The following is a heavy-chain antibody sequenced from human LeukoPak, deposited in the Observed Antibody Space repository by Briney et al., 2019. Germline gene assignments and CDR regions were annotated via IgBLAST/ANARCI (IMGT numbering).Heavy chain of an antibody. Sequence: EASVKVSCKASGYSFTNYAINWVRQAPGQGLEWMGWINPNSGGTNYAQKFQGRVTMTRDTPISTAYMELSRLGSDDTAVYYCARGAVPVFYYYMDVWGKGTTVTVSS. D-gene: IGHD2-2*01. V-gene: IGHV1-2*02. CDR1: GYSFTNYA. J-gene: IGHJ6*03. CDR3: ARGAVPVFYYYMDV. CDR2: INPNSGGT.